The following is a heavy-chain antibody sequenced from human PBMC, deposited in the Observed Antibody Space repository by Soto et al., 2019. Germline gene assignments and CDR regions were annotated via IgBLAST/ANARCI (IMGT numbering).Heavy chain of an antibody. Sequence: SETLSLTCTVSGGSVSSGSYYWSWIRQPPGKGLEWIGYIYYSGSTNYNPSLKSRVTISVDTSKNQFSLKLSSVTAADTAVYYCARDRKIAARPNYYYYGMDVWGQGTTVTVSS. J-gene: IGHJ6*02. CDR3: ARDRKIAARPNYYYYGMDV. V-gene: IGHV4-61*01. CDR2: IYYSGST. CDR1: GGSVSSGSYY. D-gene: IGHD6-13*01.